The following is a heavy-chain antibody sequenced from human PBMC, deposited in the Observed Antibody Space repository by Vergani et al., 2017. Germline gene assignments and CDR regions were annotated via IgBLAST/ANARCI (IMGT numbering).Heavy chain of an antibody. CDR2: INPNSGGT. CDR1: GYTFTGYY. D-gene: IGHD2-2*02. J-gene: IGHJ5*02. V-gene: IGHV1-2*02. Sequence: QVQLVQSGAEVKKPGASVKVSCKASGYTFTGYYMHWVRQAPGQGLEWMGWINPNSGGTNYAQKFQGRVTMTWDTSISTAYMELSRLRSDDTAVYYCARDSAPFLVVPAAIIWFDPWGQGTLVTVSS. CDR3: ARDSAPFLVVPAAIIWFDP.